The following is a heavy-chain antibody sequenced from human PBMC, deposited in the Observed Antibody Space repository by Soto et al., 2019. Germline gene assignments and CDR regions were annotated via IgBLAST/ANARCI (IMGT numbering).Heavy chain of an antibody. J-gene: IGHJ4*02. CDR2: ISYDGSNK. CDR3: AKLEVVPAATTDY. CDR1: GFTFSSYG. Sequence: GGSLRLSCAASGFTFSSYGMHWVRQAPGKGLEWVAVISYDGSNKYYADSVKGRFTISRDNSKNTLYLQMNSLRAEDTAVYYCAKLEVVPAATTDYWGQGTLVTV. D-gene: IGHD2-2*01. V-gene: IGHV3-30*18.